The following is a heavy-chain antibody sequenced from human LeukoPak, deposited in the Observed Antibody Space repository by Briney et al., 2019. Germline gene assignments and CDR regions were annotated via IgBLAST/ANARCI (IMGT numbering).Heavy chain of an antibody. D-gene: IGHD3-10*01. Sequence: ASVKVSCKASRYTFTDYYMHWVRQAPGQGLEWMGWINPNSGGTNYAQKFQGRVTMTRDTSISTAYMELSRLRSDDTAVYYCAREDNDSGSPMDYWGQGTLVTVSS. V-gene: IGHV1-2*02. CDR1: RYTFTDYY. CDR3: AREDNDSGSPMDY. J-gene: IGHJ4*02. CDR2: INPNSGGT.